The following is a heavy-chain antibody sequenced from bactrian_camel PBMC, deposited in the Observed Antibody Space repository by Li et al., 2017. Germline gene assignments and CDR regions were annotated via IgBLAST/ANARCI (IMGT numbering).Heavy chain of an antibody. CDR3: ARRDGPYCLGYSEAEYHY. J-gene: IGHJ4*01. Sequence: DVQLVESGGGLVQPGGSLRLSCVVSGFIFSNHFMHWVRRAPGKGLEWVSSINGGGARTYYADSVKGRFTISRDNAKNTVYLQMNSLEPEDTAMYYCARRDGPYCLGYSEAEYHYWGLGTQVTVS. CDR1: GFIFSNHF. D-gene: IGHD1*01. V-gene: IGHV3S40*01. CDR2: INGGGART.